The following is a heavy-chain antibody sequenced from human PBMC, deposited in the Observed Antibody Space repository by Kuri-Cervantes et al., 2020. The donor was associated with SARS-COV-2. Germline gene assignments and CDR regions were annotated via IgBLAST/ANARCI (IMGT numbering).Heavy chain of an antibody. D-gene: IGHD3-3*01. Sequence: GESLKISCAASGFTFDDYGMSWVRQAPGKGLEWVANIKQDGSEKYYVDSVKGRFTISRDNAKNSLYLRMNSLRAEDTAVYYCARANYDFWSGYYPADYWGQGTLVTVSS. CDR2: IKQDGSEK. CDR3: ARANYDFWSGYYPADY. CDR1: GFTFDDYG. V-gene: IGHV3-7*01. J-gene: IGHJ4*02.